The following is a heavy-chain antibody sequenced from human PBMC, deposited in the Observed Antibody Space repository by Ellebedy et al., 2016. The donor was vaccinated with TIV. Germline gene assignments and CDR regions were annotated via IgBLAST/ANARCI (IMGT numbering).Heavy chain of an antibody. D-gene: IGHD1-7*01. CDR3: AGESFNDADLDLWGLFDI. Sequence: GGSLRLSCVVSGFTINSYYMSWVRQAPGKGLEWVSVISVAGGTYYADSVKGRFTISRDNSRNTLFLQMNGLRAEDTAVYYCAGESFNDADLDLWGLFDIWGQGTTVTVSS. V-gene: IGHV3-66*01. CDR1: GFTINSYY. CDR2: ISVAGGT. J-gene: IGHJ3*02.